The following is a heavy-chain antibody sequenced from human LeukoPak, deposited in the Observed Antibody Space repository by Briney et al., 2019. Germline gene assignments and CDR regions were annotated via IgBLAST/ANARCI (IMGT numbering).Heavy chain of an antibody. D-gene: IGHD3-10*01. CDR1: GYSISSGYY. CDR3: ARASGSYGSGRYYYYGMDG. V-gene: IGHV4-38-2*01. Sequence: SETLSLTCAVSGYSISSGYYWGWIRQPPGKGLEWIRSIYHSGSTYYNPSLKSRVNMSIDTAKNQISLKLSSVTAADTAVYYCARASGSYGSGRYYYYGMDGWGKGTTVTASS. CDR2: IYHSGST. J-gene: IGHJ6*04.